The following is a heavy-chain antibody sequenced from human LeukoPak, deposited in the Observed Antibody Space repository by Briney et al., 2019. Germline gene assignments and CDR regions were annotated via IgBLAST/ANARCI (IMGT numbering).Heavy chain of an antibody. CDR2: IKEDGSEK. J-gene: IGHJ5*02. Sequence: GGSLRLSCAASGFTFSYYWMSWVRQGPGKGLEWVANIKEDGSEKYYGDSVKGRFTISRDNAKNSLYLQMNSLRAEGTAIYYCARDISWGQGILVTVSS. CDR3: ARDIS. CDR1: GFTFSYYW. V-gene: IGHV3-7*03.